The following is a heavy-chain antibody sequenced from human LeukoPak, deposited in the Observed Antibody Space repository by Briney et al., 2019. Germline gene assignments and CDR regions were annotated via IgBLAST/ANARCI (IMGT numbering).Heavy chain of an antibody. CDR3: ARAPYSSSWYPMDAFDI. Sequence: SETLSLTCTVSGGSISSSSYYWGWIRQPPGKGLEWIGSIYYSGSTYYNPSLKSRVTISVDTSKNQFSLKLSSVTAADTAVCYCARAPYSSSWYPMDAFDIWGQGTMVTVSS. CDR1: GGSISSSSYY. J-gene: IGHJ3*02. V-gene: IGHV4-39*07. CDR2: IYYSGST. D-gene: IGHD6-13*01.